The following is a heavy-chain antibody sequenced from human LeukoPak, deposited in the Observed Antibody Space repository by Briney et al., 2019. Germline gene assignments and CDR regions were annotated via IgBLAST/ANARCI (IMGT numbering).Heavy chain of an antibody. CDR2: INPNSGGT. CDR3: ARAAFCGGGCYYYFDY. CDR1: GYTLTRNY. D-gene: IGHD2-21*02. V-gene: IGHV1-2*02. Sequence: ASVKVSCKTSGYTLTRNYLHWVRQAPGHGLEWMGWINPNSGGTNYAQKFRGRVTMTRDTSITTAYMELSSLTSDDTAVYYCARAAFCGGGCYYYFDYWGQGTLVTVSS. J-gene: IGHJ4*02.